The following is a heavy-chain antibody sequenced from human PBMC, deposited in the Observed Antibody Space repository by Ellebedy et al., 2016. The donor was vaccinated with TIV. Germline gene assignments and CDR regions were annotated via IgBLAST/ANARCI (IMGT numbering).Heavy chain of an antibody. CDR3: ARVNHYYYGMDV. CDR2: IYSGGST. V-gene: IGHV3-66*01. Sequence: PGGSLRLSCAASGFTVSSKYMSWVRQAPGKGLEWVSVIYSGGSTYYADSVKGRFTISRDNSKNTLYLQMNGLRAEDTAVYYCARVNHYYYGMDVWGQGTTVTVSS. J-gene: IGHJ6*02. CDR1: GFTVSSKY.